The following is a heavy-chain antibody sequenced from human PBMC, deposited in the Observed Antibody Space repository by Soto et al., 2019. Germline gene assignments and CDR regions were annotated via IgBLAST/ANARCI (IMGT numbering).Heavy chain of an antibody. Sequence: QVQLVQSGAEVKKPGASVKVSCKASGYTFTGYYMHWVRQAPGQGLEWMGWINPNSGGTNYAQKFQGRVTMTRDTSISTAYMELSRLRSDDTAVYYCWIEYSSSSVPYYFDYWGQGTLVTVSS. CDR2: INPNSGGT. CDR1: GYTFTGYY. CDR3: WIEYSSSSVPYYFDY. J-gene: IGHJ4*02. D-gene: IGHD6-6*01. V-gene: IGHV1-2*02.